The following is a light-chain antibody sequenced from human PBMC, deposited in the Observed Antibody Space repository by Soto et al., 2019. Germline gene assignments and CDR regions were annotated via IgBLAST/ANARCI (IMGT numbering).Light chain of an antibody. CDR2: DAS. Sequence: ELVMTQSPGTLSLSPGERATLSCRASQSVNSYLAWYQQKPGQAPRLLISDASDRATGIPDRFSGSGSGTDFTLTISRLVPEDFAVYYCQQYGDSPVTFGQGTKVDIK. CDR3: QQYGDSPVT. CDR1: QSVNSY. J-gene: IGKJ1*01. V-gene: IGKV3-20*01.